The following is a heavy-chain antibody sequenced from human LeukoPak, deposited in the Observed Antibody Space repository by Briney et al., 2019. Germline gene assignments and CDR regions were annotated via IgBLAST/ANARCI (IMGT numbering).Heavy chain of an antibody. V-gene: IGHV4-39*01. CDR1: GGSISSSSYY. CDR2: FYYTGNT. Sequence: SETLSLTCSLSGGSISSSSYYWGWIRHPPGKGLEWIGSFYYTGNTYYNPSLKSRVTISVDTSKNELSLNLRSVTAADTAVYYCARTTGIAVAGSRQYFDYWGQGMLVTVSS. J-gene: IGHJ4*02. CDR3: ARTTGIAVAGSRQYFDY. D-gene: IGHD6-19*01.